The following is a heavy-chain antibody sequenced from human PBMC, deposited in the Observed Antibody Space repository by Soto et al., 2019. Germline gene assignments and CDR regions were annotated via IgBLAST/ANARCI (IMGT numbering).Heavy chain of an antibody. CDR3: AREGGSGWPFNY. J-gene: IGHJ4*02. CDR1: GGSISSGGYY. D-gene: IGHD6-19*01. CDR2: IYSSGST. V-gene: IGHV4-31*03. Sequence: SETLSLTCTVSGGSISSGGYYWSWIRQLPGKGLEWIGYIYSSGSTFYNPSLKSRVTISVDTSKNQFSLKLSSVAAADTAVYYCAREGGSGWPFNYWGQGTLVTVSS.